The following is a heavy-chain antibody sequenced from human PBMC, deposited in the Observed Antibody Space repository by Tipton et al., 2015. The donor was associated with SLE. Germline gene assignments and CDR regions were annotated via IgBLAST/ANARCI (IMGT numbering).Heavy chain of an antibody. CDR1: GGSFSGYY. D-gene: IGHD6-6*01. CDR2: IYYSGST. Sequence: TLSLTCAVYGGSFSGYYWSWIRQPPGKGLEWIGYIYYSGSTNYNPSLKSRVTISVDTSKNQFSLKLSSVTAADTAVYYCARDLAARGGQYFDYWGQGTLVTVSS. V-gene: IGHV4-59*01. J-gene: IGHJ4*02. CDR3: ARDLAARGGQYFDY.